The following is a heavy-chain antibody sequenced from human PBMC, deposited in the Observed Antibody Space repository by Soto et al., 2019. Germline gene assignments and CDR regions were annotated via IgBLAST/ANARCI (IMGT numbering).Heavy chain of an antibody. CDR1: GFTFSSYW. V-gene: IGHV3-7*03. J-gene: IGHJ4*02. Sequence: GGSLRLSCAASGFTFSSYWMSWVRQAPGKGLEWVANIKQDGSEKYYVDSVKGRFTISRDNAKNSLYLQMNSLRAEDTAVYYCAREYGKYYYDSSGYPDYWGQGTLVTVSS. CDR3: AREYGKYYYDSSGYPDY. CDR2: IKQDGSEK. D-gene: IGHD3-22*01.